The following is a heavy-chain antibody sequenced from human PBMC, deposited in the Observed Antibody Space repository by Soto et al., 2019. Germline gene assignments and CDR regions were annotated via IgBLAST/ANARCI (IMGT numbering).Heavy chain of an antibody. Sequence: EVQLVESGGGFVQPGGSLRLSCAASGFSFSSYWMYWVRQAPGKGLVWVSRIKSDGSSISYADFAKGRFTMSRDNARNTLSLQMHSLRAEDTAVYYCVRGVTADYWGQGTLVTVSP. V-gene: IGHV3-74*01. J-gene: IGHJ4*02. CDR3: VRGVTADY. CDR1: GFSFSSYW. CDR2: IKSDGSSI.